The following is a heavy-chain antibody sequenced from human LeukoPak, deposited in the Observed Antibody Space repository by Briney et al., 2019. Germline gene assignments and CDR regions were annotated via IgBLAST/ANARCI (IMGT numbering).Heavy chain of an antibody. CDR1: GGSFTGYY. J-gene: IGHJ2*01. CDR3: AREIPSRYFVR. CDR2: INHSGST. V-gene: IGHV4-34*01. D-gene: IGHD2-2*01. Sequence: SETLSLTCAVYGGSFTGYYWSWIRQPPGKGLEWIGEINHSGSTNYNPSLKSRVTISVDTSKNQFSLKLSSVTAADTAVYYCAREIPSRYFVRWGRGTLVTVSS.